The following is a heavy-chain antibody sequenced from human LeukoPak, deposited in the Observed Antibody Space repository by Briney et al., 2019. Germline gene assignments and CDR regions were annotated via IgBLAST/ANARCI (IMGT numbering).Heavy chain of an antibody. CDR3: ARHLAAAGTPFDY. D-gene: IGHD6-13*01. J-gene: IGHJ4*02. V-gene: IGHV5-10-1*01. Sequence: ASVKISCQGSGYSFTSYWISWVRQMPGKGLEWMGRIDPSDSYTNYSPSFQGHVTISADKSISTAYLQWSSLKASDTAMYYCARHLAAAGTPFDYWGQGTLVTVSS. CDR1: GYSFTSYW. CDR2: IDPSDSYT.